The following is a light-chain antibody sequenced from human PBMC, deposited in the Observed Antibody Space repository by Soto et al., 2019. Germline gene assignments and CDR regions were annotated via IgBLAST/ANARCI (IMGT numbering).Light chain of an antibody. CDR2: KAS. Sequence: DFQMTQSPSTLSASVGDRVTITCRASQSINNWLAWFQQQSGKAPKLLIYKASSLESGVPSRFSGSGSGTEFTLTISSLQPDDSPTYYCQQYYGAWPFGQGTXFXIK. CDR3: QQYYGAWP. CDR1: QSINNW. V-gene: IGKV1-5*03. J-gene: IGKJ1*01.